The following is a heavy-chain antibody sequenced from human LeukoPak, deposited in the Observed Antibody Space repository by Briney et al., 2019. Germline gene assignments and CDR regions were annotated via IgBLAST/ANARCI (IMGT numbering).Heavy chain of an antibody. CDR2: IRSSSSYI. D-gene: IGHD6-19*01. CDR1: GFAFSTYG. J-gene: IGHJ4*02. Sequence: GGSLRLSCAASGFAFSTYGIHWVRQAPGKGLEWVSFIRSSSSYIYYADSVKGRFTISRDNAKNSLYLQMNSLRAEDTAVYYCARPGIAVAGEFFDYWGQGTLVTVSS. V-gene: IGHV3-21*01. CDR3: ARPGIAVAGEFFDY.